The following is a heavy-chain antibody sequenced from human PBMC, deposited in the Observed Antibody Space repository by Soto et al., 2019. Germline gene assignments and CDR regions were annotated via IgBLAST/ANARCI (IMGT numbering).Heavy chain of an antibody. D-gene: IGHD3-16*01. CDR1: GFTFSTHA. Sequence: EVQLLESGGGLVQPGGSLRLSCAASGFTFSTHAMIWVRQAPGKGLNWVSTVDVGGGSTYYTDSVKGRFTVSRDNSKNEVDVQLNTLRSEDTAIYFCARASGPGGRGDCEIWGQGTMVTVSS. CDR2: VDVGGGST. V-gene: IGHV3-23*01. CDR3: ARASGPGGRGDCEI. J-gene: IGHJ3*02.